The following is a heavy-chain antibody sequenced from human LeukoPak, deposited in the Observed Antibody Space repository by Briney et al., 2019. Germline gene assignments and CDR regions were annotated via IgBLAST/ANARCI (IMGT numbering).Heavy chain of an antibody. CDR3: ARAYSKLDY. Sequence: LEWFGSIYHSGTTYYNPSLKSRVTISVDTSKNQFSLKLSSVTAADTAVYYCARAYSKLDYWGQGTLVTVSS. D-gene: IGHD4-11*01. J-gene: IGHJ4*02. V-gene: IGHV4-38-2*02. CDR2: IYHSGTT.